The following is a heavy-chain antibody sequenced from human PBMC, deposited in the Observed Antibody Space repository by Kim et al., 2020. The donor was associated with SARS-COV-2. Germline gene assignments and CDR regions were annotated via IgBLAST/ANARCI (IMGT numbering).Heavy chain of an antibody. CDR2: ISASGGTT. D-gene: IGHD3-22*01. Sequence: VSAISASGGTTYFADSAKGRFTISRDNSKNTLYLQMNDLRTEDTAVYYCAKDRDTYYYDSNDYRAAFDIWGQGTMVTVSS. V-gene: IGHV3-23*01. J-gene: IGHJ3*02. CDR3: AKDRDTYYYDSNDYRAAFDI.